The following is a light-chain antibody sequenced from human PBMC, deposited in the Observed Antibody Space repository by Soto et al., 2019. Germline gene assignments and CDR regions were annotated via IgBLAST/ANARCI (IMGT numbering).Light chain of an antibody. V-gene: IGLV2-23*02. Sequence: QSALTQSASVSGSPGQSITISCSGSSGDVGNYDLVSWYQQIPGKAPQLMIFEVSRRPSRVSDRFSGSKSGNTASLTISGLQAEDECDFYCCSYAGNGAWVFGGGTKLTVL. CDR1: SGDVGNYDL. J-gene: IGLJ3*02. CDR2: EVS. CDR3: CSYAGNGAWV.